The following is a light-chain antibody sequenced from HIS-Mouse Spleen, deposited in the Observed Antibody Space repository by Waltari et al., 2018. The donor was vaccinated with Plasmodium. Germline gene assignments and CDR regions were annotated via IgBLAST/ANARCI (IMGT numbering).Light chain of an antibody. J-gene: IGKJ4*01. CDR3: QQYYSTPLT. CDR1: QIVLYSSNNKNY. Sequence: DIVMTQSPDSLAVSLGERATINCKSSQIVLYSSNNKNYLAWYQQKPGQPPKLLIYWASTRESGVPDRFSVSGSGTDFTLTISSLQAEDVAVYYCQQYYSTPLTFGGGTKVEIK. V-gene: IGKV4-1*01. CDR2: WAS.